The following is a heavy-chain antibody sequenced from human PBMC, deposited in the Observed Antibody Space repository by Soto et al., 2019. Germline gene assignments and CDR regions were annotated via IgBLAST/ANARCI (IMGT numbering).Heavy chain of an antibody. Sequence: MQLVESGGDLVQPGGSLKLSCVGSGYTFSDHYMDWVRQAPGKGLEWVGRIRNRGAGYITQYAASGRGRFTVSRDDSKESLYLQMNSLNIDDTGVYYCSRVAYGHGFDIGGQGSVVTVSS. D-gene: IGHD4-17*01. CDR1: GYTFSDHY. J-gene: IGHJ3*02. V-gene: IGHV3-72*01. CDR3: SRVAYGHGFDI. CDR2: IRNRGAGYIT.